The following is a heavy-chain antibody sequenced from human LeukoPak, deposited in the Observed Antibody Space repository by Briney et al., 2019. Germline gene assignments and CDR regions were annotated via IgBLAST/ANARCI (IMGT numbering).Heavy chain of an antibody. CDR2: IWYDGSNK. V-gene: IGHV3-33*01. CDR3: ARDLGAQYYFDY. D-gene: IGHD3-16*01. Sequence: PGGSLRLSCAASGFTFSSYGMHWVRQAPGKGLEWVAVIWYDGSNKYYADSVKGRFTISRDNSKNTLYLQMNNLRAEDTAVYCCARDLGAQYYFDYWGQGTLVTVSS. CDR1: GFTFSSYG. J-gene: IGHJ4*02.